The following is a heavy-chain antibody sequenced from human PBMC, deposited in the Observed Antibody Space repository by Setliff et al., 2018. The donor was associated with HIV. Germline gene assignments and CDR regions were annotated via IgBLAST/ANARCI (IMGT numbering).Heavy chain of an antibody. J-gene: IGHJ4*02. D-gene: IGHD5-18*01. V-gene: IGHV1-3*01. CDR3: ARSLREYSYGSPDY. Sequence: GPPVKVSCKASGYRFTGFAIHWVRQAPGQRFEWMGWINAGTGNTKYSQKFQDRVTISRDIHANTAYMELSSLRSEDTAIYYCARSLREYSYGSPDYWGPGTLVTVSS. CDR1: GYRFTGFA. CDR2: INAGTGNT.